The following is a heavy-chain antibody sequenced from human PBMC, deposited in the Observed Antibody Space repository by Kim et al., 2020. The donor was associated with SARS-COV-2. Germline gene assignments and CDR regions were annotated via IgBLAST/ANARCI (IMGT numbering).Heavy chain of an antibody. CDR2: IYSGGTIT. CDR3: AKLASIAARYYGMDV. CDR1: GFTFRNYA. J-gene: IGHJ6*02. V-gene: IGHV3-23*03. D-gene: IGHD6-6*01. Sequence: GGSLRLSCAASGFTFRNYAMSWVRQAPGKGLEWVSVIYSGGTITYHADSVKGRFTISRDNSKNTLYLQMNSLRVEDTAVYYCAKLASIAARYYGMDVWGQGTTVTVSS.